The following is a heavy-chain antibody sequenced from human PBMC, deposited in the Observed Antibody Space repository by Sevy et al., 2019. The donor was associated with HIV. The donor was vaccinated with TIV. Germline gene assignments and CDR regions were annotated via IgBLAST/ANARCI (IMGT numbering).Heavy chain of an antibody. V-gene: IGHV3-53*01. CDR3: ARDSDDY. J-gene: IGHJ4*02. CDR2: IYSGGST. Sequence: GGSLRLSCAASGFTFSSYAMHWVRQAPGKGLEWVAVIYSGGSTYYADSVKGRFTISRDNSKNTLYLQMNSLRAEDTAVYYCARDSDDYWGQGTLVTVSS. CDR1: GFTFSSYA.